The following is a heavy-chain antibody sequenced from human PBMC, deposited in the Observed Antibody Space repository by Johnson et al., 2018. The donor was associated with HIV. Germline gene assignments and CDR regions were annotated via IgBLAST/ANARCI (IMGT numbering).Heavy chain of an antibody. J-gene: IGHJ3*02. Sequence: EVQLVESGGGLVQPGRSLRLSCAASGFTFDDYAMHWVRQAPGKGLEWVSGISWNSGSIGYADSVKGRFTISRDNAKNSLYLQMNSLRAEDTALYYCAKDSTMIVEGFDAFDIWGQGTMVTVSS. CDR1: GFTFDDYA. V-gene: IGHV3-9*01. D-gene: IGHD3-22*01. CDR2: ISWNSGSI. CDR3: AKDSTMIVEGFDAFDI.